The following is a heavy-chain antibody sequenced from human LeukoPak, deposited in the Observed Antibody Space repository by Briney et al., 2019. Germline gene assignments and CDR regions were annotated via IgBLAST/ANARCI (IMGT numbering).Heavy chain of an antibody. Sequence: PGGSLRLSCAASGFTFSSYWMSWVRQAPGKGLEWVANIKQDGSEKYYVDSVKGRFTISRDNAKNSLYLQMNSLRAEDTAVYYCAREGNDFWSGYYGGLFDYWGQGTLVTVSP. CDR1: GFTFSSYW. J-gene: IGHJ4*02. D-gene: IGHD3-3*01. V-gene: IGHV3-7*01. CDR3: AREGNDFWSGYYGGLFDY. CDR2: IKQDGSEK.